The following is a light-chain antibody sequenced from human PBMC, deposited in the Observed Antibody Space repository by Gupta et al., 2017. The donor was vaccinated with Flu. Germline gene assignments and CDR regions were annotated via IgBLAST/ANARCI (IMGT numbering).Light chain of an antibody. CDR1: SSNIGNNY. Sequence: KVTISCYGSSSNIGNNYVSWYQQLPGTAPKLLIYENYKRPAGIPDRFSGSKSGTSATLGIXGXQTGDEXDYYCGSWDSSLTDVVFGGGTKLTVL. J-gene: IGLJ2*01. CDR3: GSWDSSLTDVV. CDR2: ENY. V-gene: IGLV1-51*02.